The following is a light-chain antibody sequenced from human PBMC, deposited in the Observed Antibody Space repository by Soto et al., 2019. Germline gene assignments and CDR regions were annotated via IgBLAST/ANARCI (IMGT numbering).Light chain of an antibody. CDR2: EVN. CDR3: SSHAGNNDFV. CDR1: SSVY. V-gene: IGLV2-8*01. Sequence: QSALTQPPSASGSPGQSVTISCTGTSSVYVSWYQQHPVKAPKLIIYEVNKRPSGVPDRFSGSKSGNTASLPVSGPQAEDEADYYGSSHAGNNDFVLGTGTKVTAL. J-gene: IGLJ1*01.